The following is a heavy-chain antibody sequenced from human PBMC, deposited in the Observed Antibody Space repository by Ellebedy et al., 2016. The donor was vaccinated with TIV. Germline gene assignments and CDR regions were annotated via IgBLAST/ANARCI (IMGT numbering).Heavy chain of an antibody. CDR2: MNPNSGNT. J-gene: IGHJ6*02. V-gene: IGHV1-8*03. D-gene: IGHD6-13*01. CDR1: GYTFTSYD. CDR3: ASQSKYSSSWSTGGRYGMDV. Sequence: AASVKVSCKASGYTFTSYDINWVRQATGQGLEWMGWMNPNSGNTGYAQKFQGRVTITRNTSISTAYMELRRLRSDDTAVYYCASQSKYSSSWSTGGRYGMDVWGQGTTVTVSS.